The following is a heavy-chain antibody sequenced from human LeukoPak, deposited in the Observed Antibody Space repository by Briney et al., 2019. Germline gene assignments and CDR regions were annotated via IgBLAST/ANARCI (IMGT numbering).Heavy chain of an antibody. CDR1: GGSISSYY. J-gene: IGHJ4*02. D-gene: IGHD6-19*01. V-gene: IGHV4-59*08. Sequence: PSETLSLTCTVSGGSISSYYWNWIRQPPGKGLEWIGYIYYSGSTNYNPSLKSRVTRSVDTSKNQFSLKLSSVTAADTAVYYCARSRHSSGWYFDYWGQGTLVTVSS. CDR2: IYYSGST. CDR3: ARSRHSSGWYFDY.